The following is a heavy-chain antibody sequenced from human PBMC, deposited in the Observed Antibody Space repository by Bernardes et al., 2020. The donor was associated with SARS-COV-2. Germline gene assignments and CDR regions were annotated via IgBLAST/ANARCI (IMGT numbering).Heavy chain of an antibody. CDR2: ISGSGGST. CDR1: GFPFSSHA. Sequence: GGSLRLSCRGSGFPFSSHAMTWVRQAPGRGLEWVSSISGSGGSTHYAGSVQGRFAISRDNSKNMLYLQVSLLRPEDTAVYFCAKASGTIPSSSYLPYWGQGTLVTVSS. V-gene: IGHV3-23*01. J-gene: IGHJ4*02. D-gene: IGHD2-21*01. CDR3: AKASGTIPSSSYLPY.